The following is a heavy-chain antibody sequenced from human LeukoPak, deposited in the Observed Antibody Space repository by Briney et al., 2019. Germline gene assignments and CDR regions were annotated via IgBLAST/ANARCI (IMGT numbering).Heavy chain of an antibody. D-gene: IGHD3-3*01. CDR2: INHSGST. Sequence: PSETLSLTCTVSGGSISSYYWSWIRQPPGKGLEWIGEINHSGSTNYNPSLKSRATISVDTSKNQFSLKLSSVTAADTAVYYCARKRADYDFWSGYFAYWGQGTLVTVSS. CDR3: ARKRADYDFWSGYFAY. J-gene: IGHJ4*02. V-gene: IGHV4-34*01. CDR1: GGSISSYY.